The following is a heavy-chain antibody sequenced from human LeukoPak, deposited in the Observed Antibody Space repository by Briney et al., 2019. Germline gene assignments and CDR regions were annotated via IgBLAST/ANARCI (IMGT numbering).Heavy chain of an antibody. J-gene: IGHJ6*02. CDR1: GFTFSSYG. CDR3: ARDLRWFGGYYYGMDV. D-gene: IGHD3-10*01. Sequence: GGSLRLSCAASGFTFSSYGMHWVRQAPGKGLEWVAVIWYDGSNKYYADSVKGRFTISRDNSKNTLYLQMNSLRAEDTAVYYCARDLRWFGGYYYGMDVWGQGTTVTVSS. V-gene: IGHV3-33*01. CDR2: IWYDGSNK.